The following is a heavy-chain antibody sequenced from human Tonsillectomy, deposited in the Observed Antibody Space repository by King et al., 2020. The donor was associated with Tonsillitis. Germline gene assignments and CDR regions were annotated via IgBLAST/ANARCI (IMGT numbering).Heavy chain of an antibody. CDR1: GFTFSNYG. J-gene: IGHJ2*01. CDR2: IAYDASYE. Sequence: QLVQSGGGVVQPGRSLRLSCAASGFTFSNYGMHWLRQAPGKGLEWVALIAYDASYENYADSVKGRFAISRDNSKNTLHLEMHSLRVEDTAVYYCAKDGIGLSDWYCDLWGRGTLVTVSA. CDR3: AKDGIGLSDWYCDL. V-gene: IGHV3-30*18. D-gene: IGHD3-16*01.